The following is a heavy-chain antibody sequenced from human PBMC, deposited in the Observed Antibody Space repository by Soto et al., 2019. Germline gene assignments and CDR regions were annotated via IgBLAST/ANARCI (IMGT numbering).Heavy chain of an antibody. CDR3: ARRPATGYDPSMVYYYYYGMDV. CDR2: INPNSGGT. CDR1: GYTFTGYY. J-gene: IGHJ6*02. Sequence: ASVKVSCKASGYTFTGYYMHWVRQAPGQGLEWMGWINPNSGGTNYAQKFQGRVTMTRDTSISTAYMELSRLRSDATAVYYCARRPATGYDPSMVYYYYYGMDVWGQGTTVTVSS. D-gene: IGHD5-12*01. V-gene: IGHV1-2*02.